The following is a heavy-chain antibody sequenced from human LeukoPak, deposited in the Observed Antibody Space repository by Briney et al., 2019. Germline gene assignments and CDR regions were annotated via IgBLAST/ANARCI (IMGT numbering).Heavy chain of an antibody. J-gene: IGHJ5*02. CDR3: ASTSIAVTGSPWFDP. Sequence: PSETLSLTCTVSGGSISSYYWSWIRQPPGKGLEWIGYIYDSGRTNYNPSFKSRATISVDTSKNQFSLKVRSVTAADTAVYYCASTSIAVTGSPWFDPWGQGTLVTVSS. D-gene: IGHD6-19*01. CDR1: GGSISSYY. CDR2: IYDSGRT. V-gene: IGHV4-59*01.